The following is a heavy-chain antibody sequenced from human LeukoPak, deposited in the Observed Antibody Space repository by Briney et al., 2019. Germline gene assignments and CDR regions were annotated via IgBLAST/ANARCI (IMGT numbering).Heavy chain of an antibody. V-gene: IGHV4-31*11. Sequence: SETLSLTCAVYGGSFSGYYWSWIRQHPGKGLEWIGYIYYSGSTYYNPSLKSRVTISVDTSKNQFSLKLSSVTAADTAVYYCAGSRYYDSSGYSPTFDYWGQGTLVTVSS. J-gene: IGHJ4*02. CDR1: GGSFSGYY. D-gene: IGHD3-22*01. CDR3: AGSRYYDSSGYSPTFDY. CDR2: IYYSGST.